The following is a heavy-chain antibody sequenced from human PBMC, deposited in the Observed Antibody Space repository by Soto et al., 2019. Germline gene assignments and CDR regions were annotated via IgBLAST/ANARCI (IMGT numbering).Heavy chain of an antibody. D-gene: IGHD1-26*01. Sequence: SETLSHPCSASEGSMISSNHYWAWIRLPRGKGQEVVGNMHSSGNTFYNPSLERRVAISVDTSKNQFSLKLASVASVDTAVYYCARLVFVSGSEYSLVQWVQAPLVTVS. CDR3: ARLVFVSGSEYSLVQ. CDR2: MHSSGNT. J-gene: IGHJ4*02. V-gene: IGHV4-39*01. CDR1: EGSMISSNHY.